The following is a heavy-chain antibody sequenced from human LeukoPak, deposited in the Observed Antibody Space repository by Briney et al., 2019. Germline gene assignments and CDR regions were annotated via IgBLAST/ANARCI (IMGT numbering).Heavy chain of an antibody. V-gene: IGHV3-48*03. CDR3: ARGFRDTAMFLDY. J-gene: IGHJ4*02. CDR1: GFTFSSYE. D-gene: IGHD5-18*01. CDR2: ISGSSSNV. Sequence: GGSLRLSCAASGFTFSSYEMNWVRQAPGKGLEWISAISGSSSNVYYAASVRGRFTISRDNAENSLYLQLNTMRAEDTAVYYCARGFRDTAMFLDYWGQETLVTVSS.